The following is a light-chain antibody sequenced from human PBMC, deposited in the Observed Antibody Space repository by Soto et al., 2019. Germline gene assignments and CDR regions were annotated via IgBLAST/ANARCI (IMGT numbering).Light chain of an antibody. CDR3: QQYNNWWT. Sequence: EIVLTQSPGTLSLSPGERATLSCRASQGISNTYLAWYQQKPGRAPRPLIYGASTRATGIPARFSGSGSGTEFTLTISSLQSEDFAVYYCQQYNNWWTFGQGTKVDIK. CDR2: GAS. J-gene: IGKJ1*01. V-gene: IGKV3-15*01. CDR1: QGISNTY.